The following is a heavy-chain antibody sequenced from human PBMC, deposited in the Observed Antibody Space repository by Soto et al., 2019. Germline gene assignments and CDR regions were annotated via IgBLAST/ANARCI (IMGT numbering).Heavy chain of an antibody. Sequence: ASVKVSCKASGYTFTSYYMHWVRQAPGQGLEWMGIINPSGGSTSYAQKFQGRVTMTRDTSTSTVYMELSSLRSEDTAVYYCASENPTYYYDSSGYRSYGMDVWGQGTTVTAP. D-gene: IGHD3-22*01. CDR1: GYTFTSYY. CDR2: INPSGGST. CDR3: ASENPTYYYDSSGYRSYGMDV. V-gene: IGHV1-46*01. J-gene: IGHJ6*02.